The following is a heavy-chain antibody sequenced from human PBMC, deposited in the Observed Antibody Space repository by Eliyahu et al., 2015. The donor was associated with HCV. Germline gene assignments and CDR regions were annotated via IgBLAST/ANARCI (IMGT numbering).Heavy chain of an antibody. CDR2: ISSSSSYI. CDR1: GFTFSSXS. V-gene: IGHV3-21*01. J-gene: IGHJ4*02. CDR3: ARGTTGTTPHFGY. D-gene: IGHD1-1*01. Sequence: EVQLVESGGGLVKPGGSLRLSCAASGFTFSSXSMNWVRQAPGKGLEWVSSISSSSSYIYYADSVKGRFTISRDNAKNSLYLQMNSLRAEDTAVYYCARGTTGTTPHFGYWGQGTLVTVSS.